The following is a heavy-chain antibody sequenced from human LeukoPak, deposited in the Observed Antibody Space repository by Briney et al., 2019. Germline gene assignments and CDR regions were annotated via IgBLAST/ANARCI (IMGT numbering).Heavy chain of an antibody. CDR3: ARDRDWAFDY. CDR1: GFTFSTYS. V-gene: IGHV3-48*02. Sequence: GGSLRLSCVASGFTFSTYSMNWVRQAPGKGLEWVSYIRSSDRAIYYADSVTDRFTISRDNAKNSLYLQMHSLRDEDTAVYYCARDRDWAFDYWGQGTLVTVSS. CDR2: IRSSDRAI. D-gene: IGHD3-9*01. J-gene: IGHJ4*02.